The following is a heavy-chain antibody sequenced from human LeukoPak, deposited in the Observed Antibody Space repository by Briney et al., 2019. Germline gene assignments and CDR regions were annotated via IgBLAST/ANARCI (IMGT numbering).Heavy chain of an antibody. Sequence: GFLRLSCAASGFTFSSYSMNWVRQAPGKGLEWVSSISSSSSYIYYADSVKGRFTISRDNAKNSLYLQMNSLRAEDTAVYYCARGDMQGPSWYYFYMDVWGKGTTVTVSS. CDR1: GFTFSSYS. V-gene: IGHV3-21*01. J-gene: IGHJ6*03. CDR2: ISSSSSYI. CDR3: ARGDMQGPSWYYFYMDV. D-gene: IGHD3-16*01.